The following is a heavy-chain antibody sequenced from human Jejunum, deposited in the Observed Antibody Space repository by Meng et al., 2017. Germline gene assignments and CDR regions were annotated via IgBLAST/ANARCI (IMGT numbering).Heavy chain of an antibody. CDR1: GSTFNNYA. V-gene: IGHV3-23*01. J-gene: IGHJ4*02. D-gene: IGHD3-10*01. CDR2: ISGSGSNT. CDR3: AKGLWGTGSHYNPCDY. Sequence: GGFLRPSCAASGSTFNNYAMSWVRQAPGKGLEWVSGISGSGSNTYYADSVEARFTISRDNSENTLYLQMNSLRVDDTAVYYCAKGLWGTGSHYNPCDYWGQGTLVTVSS.